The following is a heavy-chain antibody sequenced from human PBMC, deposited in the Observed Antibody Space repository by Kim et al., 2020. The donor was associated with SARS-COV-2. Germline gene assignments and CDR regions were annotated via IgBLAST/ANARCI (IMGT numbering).Heavy chain of an antibody. CDR2: IIPIFGTE. Sequence: SVKVSCKASGGTFSSYAISWVRQAPGQGLEWMGGIIPIFGTENYAQKFQGRVTITADESTSTAYMELSSLRSEDTAVYYCATYYYDSSGSLYRLSDYYDCGMCVSVRGSTVTVSS. D-gene: IGHD3-22*01. CDR3: ATYYYDSSGSLYRLSDYYDCGMCV. CDR1: GGTFSSYA. V-gene: IGHV1-69*13. J-gene: IGHJ6*02.